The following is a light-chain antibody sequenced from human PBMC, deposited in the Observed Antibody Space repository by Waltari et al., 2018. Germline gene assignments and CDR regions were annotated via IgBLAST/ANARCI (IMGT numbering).Light chain of an antibody. Sequence: SSELTQPPSVSVSPGQTARITCTGDTLPKKYVYWYHQKSGRTPVLVIYEDNNRPSGMSERFSGSSSGTMAALTISGAQVEDEGDYYCYSTLGSDNHGAVFGGGTTLTVL. CDR3: YSTLGSDNHGAV. J-gene: IGLJ3*02. CDR2: EDN. CDR1: TLPKKY. V-gene: IGLV3-10*01.